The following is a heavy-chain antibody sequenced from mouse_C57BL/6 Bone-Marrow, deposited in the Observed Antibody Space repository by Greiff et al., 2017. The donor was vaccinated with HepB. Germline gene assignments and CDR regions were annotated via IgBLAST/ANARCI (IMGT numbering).Heavy chain of an antibody. J-gene: IGHJ4*01. CDR3: AYRPLYYYAMDY. V-gene: IGHV1-54*01. CDR1: GYAFTNYL. D-gene: IGHD1-1*01. Sequence: QVQLQQSGAELVRPGTSVKVSCKASGYAFTNYLIEWVKQRPGQGLEWIGVINPGSGGTNYNEKFKGKATLTADKSSSTAYMQLSSLTSEDSAVYFCAYRPLYYYAMDYWGQVTSVTVSS. CDR2: INPGSGGT.